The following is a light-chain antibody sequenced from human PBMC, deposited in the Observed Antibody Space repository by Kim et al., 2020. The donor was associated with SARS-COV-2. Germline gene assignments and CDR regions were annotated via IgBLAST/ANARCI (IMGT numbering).Light chain of an antibody. Sequence: AIQLTQSPSSLSASVGDRVTITCRASQGINSPLAWYQHKPGKAPELLIYDASGLETGVPSRFSAIGSGTDFTLTISSLQPEDVATYYCQQFNNYPLTFGGGTKLEI. CDR1: QGINSP. CDR2: DAS. V-gene: IGKV1D-13*01. J-gene: IGKJ4*01. CDR3: QQFNNYPLT.